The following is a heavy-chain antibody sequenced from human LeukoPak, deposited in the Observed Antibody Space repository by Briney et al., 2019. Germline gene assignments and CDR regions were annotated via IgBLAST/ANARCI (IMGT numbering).Heavy chain of an antibody. CDR1: GFTFSSYA. CDR2: ISYDGSNK. D-gene: IGHD4-17*01. Sequence: PGGSLRLSCAASGFTFSSYAMHWVRQAPGKGLEWVAVISYDGSNKYYADSVKGRFTISRDNAKNSVYLQMNSLRDEDTAVHYCASSGMTTVTTFLYWARGPLVPVPS. V-gene: IGHV3-30-3*01. CDR3: ASSGMTTVTTFLY. J-gene: IGHJ4*02.